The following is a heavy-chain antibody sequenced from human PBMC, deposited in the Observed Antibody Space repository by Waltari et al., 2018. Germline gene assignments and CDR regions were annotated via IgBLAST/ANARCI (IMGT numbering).Heavy chain of an antibody. CDR2: TIPIVVTA. J-gene: IGHJ4*02. Sequence: QVQLVQSGAEVKKPGSSVKVSCKASGGTFSSYAISWVRQAPGQGLGWMGGTIPIVVTAKYAQKFQGRVTITADESTSTAYMELSSLRSEDTAVYYCAGYDRTYYFDYWGQGTLVTVSS. CDR3: AGYDRTYYFDY. V-gene: IGHV1-69*12. CDR1: GGTFSSYA. D-gene: IGHD5-12*01.